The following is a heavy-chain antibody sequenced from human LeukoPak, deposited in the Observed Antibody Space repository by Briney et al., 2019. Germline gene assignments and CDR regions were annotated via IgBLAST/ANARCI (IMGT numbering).Heavy chain of an antibody. CDR2: IHIYRGNT. CDR1: GYSSTNYG. Sequence: ASVKVSCKASGYSSTNYGISWVRQAPGQGLEWMGWIHIYRGNTNYAQKFQGRVTMTEDTSTDTAYMELSSLRSEDTAVYYCATERLRLGELSWEKEFDYWGQGTLVTVSS. CDR3: ATERLRLGELSWEKEFDY. J-gene: IGHJ4*02. V-gene: IGHV1-18*01. D-gene: IGHD3-16*02.